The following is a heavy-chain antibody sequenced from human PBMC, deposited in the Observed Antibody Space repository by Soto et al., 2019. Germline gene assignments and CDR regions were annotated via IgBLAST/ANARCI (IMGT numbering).Heavy chain of an antibody. CDR1: GFTFSSYP. V-gene: IGHV3-30-3*01. CDR2: ISVNGNNI. D-gene: IGHD6-13*01. J-gene: IGHJ5*02. Sequence: GGSLRLSCAASGFTFSSYPMHWFRQAPGKGPEWVAVISVNGNNIHYGDSVKGRFTISRDNSKNTLYLQMSSLRVEDTAVYYCARSHSSSWHWFDPWGPGTLVTVSS. CDR3: ARSHSSSWHWFDP.